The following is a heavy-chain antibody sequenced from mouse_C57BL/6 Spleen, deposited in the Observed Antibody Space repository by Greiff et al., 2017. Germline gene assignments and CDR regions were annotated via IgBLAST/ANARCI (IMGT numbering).Heavy chain of an antibody. CDR2: IYPRDGST. V-gene: IGHV1-85*01. CDR1: GYTFTSYD. J-gene: IGHJ2*01. CDR3: ARGGTRLDY. Sequence: QVQLQQSGPKLVKPGASVKLSCKASGYTFTSYDINWVQQRPGQGLEWIGWIYPRDGSTKYNETFKGKATLTVYTSSSTAYMELHSLTSEDSAVYFCARGGTRLDYWGQGTTLTVSS.